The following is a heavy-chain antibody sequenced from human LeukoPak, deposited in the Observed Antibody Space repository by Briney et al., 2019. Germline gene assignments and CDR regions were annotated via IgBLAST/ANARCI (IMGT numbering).Heavy chain of an antibody. CDR2: IYSGGNT. V-gene: IGHV3-53*01. Sequence: PGGSLRLSCTASGFSVSQNYINWVRQAPGKGLEWVALIYSGGNTHYADSVKGRFTISRDNSKNTLYLQMSSLRVEDTAVYYCTRDTPGIAASVSGGWGQGTLVTVSS. D-gene: IGHD6-13*01. CDR3: TRDTPGIAASVSGG. CDR1: GFSVSQNY. J-gene: IGHJ4*02.